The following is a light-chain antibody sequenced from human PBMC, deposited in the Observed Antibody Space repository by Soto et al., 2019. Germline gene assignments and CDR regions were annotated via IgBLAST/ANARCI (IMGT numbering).Light chain of an antibody. J-gene: IGKJ1*01. CDR3: QQYNKWPPWT. Sequence: IVLTHSHDTLSVCPWARVTLSCLASESIGTSLTWYQQKPGQAPRLVIYHVSSRAAGVPARFSGSGSGTEFTLTISSLQSEDFAVYYCQQYNKWPPWTFGQGTRVDIK. V-gene: IGKV3-15*01. CDR1: ESIGTS. CDR2: HVS.